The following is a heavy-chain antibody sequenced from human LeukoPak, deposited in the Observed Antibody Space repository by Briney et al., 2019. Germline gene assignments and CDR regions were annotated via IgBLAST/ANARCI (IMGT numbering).Heavy chain of an antibody. J-gene: IGHJ4*02. V-gene: IGHV4-34*01. D-gene: IGHD3-10*01. CDR3: AKMYYSGYYFDQ. Sequence: KPSETLSLTCAVYGGSFSNYYWGWIRQPPGKGLEWIGSIYYSGTTYYNPSLKSRVTMSVDTSKNQFSLKLSSVTAADTAVYYCAKMYYSGYYFDQWGQGTLVTVSS. CDR1: GGSFSNYY. CDR2: IYYSGTT.